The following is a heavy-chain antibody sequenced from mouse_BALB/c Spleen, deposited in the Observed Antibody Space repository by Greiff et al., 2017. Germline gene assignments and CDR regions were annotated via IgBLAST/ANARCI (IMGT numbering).Heavy chain of an antibody. CDR1: GFTFSDYY. J-gene: IGHJ2*01. D-gene: IGHD1-1*01. V-gene: IGHV5-4*02. CDR2: ISDGGSYT. Sequence: EVQLVESGGGLVKPGGSLKLSCAASGFTFSDYYMYWVRQTPEKRLEWVATISDGGSYTYYPDSVKGRFTISRDNAKNNLYLQMSSLKSEDTAMYYCARDLLQGYYGYFDDWGQGTTLTVSS. CDR3: ARDLLQGYYGYFDD.